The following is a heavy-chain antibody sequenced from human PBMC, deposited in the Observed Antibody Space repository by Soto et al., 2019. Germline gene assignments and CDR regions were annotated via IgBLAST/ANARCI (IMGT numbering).Heavy chain of an antibody. CDR3: ARERLTSYYYYGMDV. CDR2: IYYSGST. CDR1: GGSISSYY. V-gene: IGHV4-59*01. J-gene: IGHJ6*02. Sequence: SETLSLTCTVSGGSISSYYWSWIRQPPGKGLEWIGYIYYSGSTNYNPSLKSRVTISVDTSKNQFSLKLSCVTAADTAVYYCARERLTSYYYYGMDVWGQGTTVTVSS. D-gene: IGHD3-22*01.